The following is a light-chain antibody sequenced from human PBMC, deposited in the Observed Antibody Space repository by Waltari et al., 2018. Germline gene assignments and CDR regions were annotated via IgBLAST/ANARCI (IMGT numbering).Light chain of an antibody. CDR2: DAS. J-gene: IGKJ4*01. CDR1: QSLGNTY. Sequence: EIVLTQSPGTLSLSPGESAYLSCRASQSLGNTYLAWYQQKPGQAPRLLIFDASRRATGTPDRFSGSGSGTDFTLTISRLEPEDFAVYFCQKYGRTPRPFGGGTKVEI. CDR3: QKYGRTPRP. V-gene: IGKV3-20*01.